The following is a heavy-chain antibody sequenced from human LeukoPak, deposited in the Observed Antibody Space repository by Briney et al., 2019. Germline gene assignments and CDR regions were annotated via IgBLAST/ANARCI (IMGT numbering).Heavy chain of an antibody. CDR3: ARELLWFGEFGVDAFDI. CDR2: ISSSSSYI. V-gene: IGHV3-21*01. CDR1: GFTFSSYS. Sequence: GGSLRLSCAASGFTFSSYSMKWVRQARGKGREGVSSISSSSSYIYYADSVKGRFTISRDNAKNSLYLQMNSLRAEDTAVYYCARELLWFGEFGVDAFDIWGQGTMVTVSS. J-gene: IGHJ3*02. D-gene: IGHD3-10*01.